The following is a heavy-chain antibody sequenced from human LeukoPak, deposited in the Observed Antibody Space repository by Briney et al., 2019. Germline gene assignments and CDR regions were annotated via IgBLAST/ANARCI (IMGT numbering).Heavy chain of an antibody. Sequence: SETLSLTCSVSGGSISSSTYYWGWIRQPPGKGLEWIGTIYYSGSTYYNPSPKSRVTISVDTSKNQFSLKLSSVTAADTAVYYCARHGRYYDTYPSPDFDYWGQGTLVTVSS. D-gene: IGHD3-22*01. CDR1: GGSISSSTYY. CDR2: IYYSGST. J-gene: IGHJ4*02. V-gene: IGHV4-39*01. CDR3: ARHGRYYDTYPSPDFDY.